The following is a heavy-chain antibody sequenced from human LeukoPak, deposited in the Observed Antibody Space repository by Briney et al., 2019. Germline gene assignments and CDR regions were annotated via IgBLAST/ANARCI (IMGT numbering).Heavy chain of an antibody. CDR1: GFTFSSYG. CDR3: VKDVGYDSSGSYFDY. J-gene: IGHJ4*02. CDR2: ISYDGSNK. V-gene: IGHV3-30*18. Sequence: GWSLRLSCAASGFTFSSYGMHWVRQAPGKGLEWVAVISYDGSNKYYADSVKGRFTISRDNSKNTLYPQMNSLRAEDTAVYYCVKDVGYDSSGSYFDYWGQGTLVSVSS. D-gene: IGHD3-22*01.